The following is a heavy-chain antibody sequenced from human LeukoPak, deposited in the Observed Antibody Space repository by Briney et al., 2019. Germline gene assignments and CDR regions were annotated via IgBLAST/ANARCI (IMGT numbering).Heavy chain of an antibody. CDR2: ISWNSGSI. CDR3: AKGFIAAAGRGVFDFDY. CDR1: GFTFDDYA. V-gene: IGHV3-9*01. J-gene: IGHJ4*02. Sequence: GVSLRLSCAASGFTFDDYAMHWVRQAPGKGLEWVSGISWNSGSIGYADSVKGRFTISRDNAKNSLYLQMNSLRAEDTALYYCAKGFIAAAGRGVFDFDYWGQGTLVTVSS. D-gene: IGHD6-13*01.